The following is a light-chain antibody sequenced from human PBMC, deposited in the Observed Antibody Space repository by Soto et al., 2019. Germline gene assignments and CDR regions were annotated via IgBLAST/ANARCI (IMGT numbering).Light chain of an antibody. CDR1: QSVSTY. Sequence: EIVLTQSPATLSLSPGERATLSCRASQSVSTYLAWYQQKPGQAPRLLIYEASNSATGIPARFSGSGSGTDFTLTISSLEPEEFAVYYCQQRSKWPPLTFGGGTKVEIK. CDR3: QQRSKWPPLT. J-gene: IGKJ4*01. CDR2: EAS. V-gene: IGKV3-11*01.